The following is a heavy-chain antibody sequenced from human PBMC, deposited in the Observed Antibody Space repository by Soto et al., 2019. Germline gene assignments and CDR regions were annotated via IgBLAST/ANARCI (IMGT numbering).Heavy chain of an antibody. J-gene: IGHJ4*02. V-gene: IGHV1-3*01. CDR2: INARNGNT. CDR3: ARDLAFGLSDY. Sequence: QVQLVQSGAEVKKPGASVKVSCKASGYTFASYAMQWVRQAPGQRLEWMGWINARNGNTKYSQKFHGRVTITRDTSASTAYMELSSLRSEDTAVYYCARDLAFGLSDYWGQGTLVTVSS. D-gene: IGHD3-10*01. CDR1: GYTFASYA.